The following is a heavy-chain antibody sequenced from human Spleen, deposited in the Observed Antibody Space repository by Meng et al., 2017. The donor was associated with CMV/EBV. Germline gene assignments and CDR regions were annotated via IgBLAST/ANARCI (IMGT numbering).Heavy chain of an antibody. J-gene: IGHJ4*02. V-gene: IGHV4-30-4*08. CDR1: GGSISSGDYY. CDR2: IYYSGST. CDR3: ARVLGLGNIDY. Sequence: QGQRQESGPGLVNPYQTLSLTCTVSGGSISSGDYYWSWIRQPPGKGLEWIGYIYYSGSTYYNPSLKSRVTISVDTSKNQFSLKLSSVTAADTAVYYCARVLGLGNIDYWGQGTLVTVSS. D-gene: IGHD7-27*01.